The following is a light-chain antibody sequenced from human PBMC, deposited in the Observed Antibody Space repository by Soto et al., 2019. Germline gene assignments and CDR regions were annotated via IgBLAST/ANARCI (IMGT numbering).Light chain of an antibody. CDR3: QQYGSSRFT. V-gene: IGKV3-20*01. CDR1: QSVSNSY. CDR2: GAF. Sequence: EIVLTQSPGTLSLSPGERATLSCRASQSVSNSYLAWYQQQPGQAPRLLIYGAFRRPTGIPDRFSGSGSGTDFTLTISRLEPEDFAVYYCQQYGSSRFTFGPGTKVDIK. J-gene: IGKJ3*01.